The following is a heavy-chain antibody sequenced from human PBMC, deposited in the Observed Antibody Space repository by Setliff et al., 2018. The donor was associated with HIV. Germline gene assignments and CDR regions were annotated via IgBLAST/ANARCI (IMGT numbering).Heavy chain of an antibody. CDR1: GDSISGGYY. D-gene: IGHD1-26*01. CDR3: ARYWGSYPEHFDY. CDR2: VSHRGTT. V-gene: IGHV4-38-2*01. Sequence: PSETLSLTCAVSGDSISGGYYWAWIRQDPGKGLEWVGSVSHRGTTYYKSSLKSRVTIDADTPKNQVSLNLRAVTAADTAVYYCARYWGSYPEHFDYWGQGTLVTVSS. J-gene: IGHJ4*02.